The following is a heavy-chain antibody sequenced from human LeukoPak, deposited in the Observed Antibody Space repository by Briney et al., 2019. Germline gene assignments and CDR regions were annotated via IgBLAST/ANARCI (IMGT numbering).Heavy chain of an antibody. J-gene: IGHJ2*01. CDR1: GGSITSDAYY. V-gene: IGHV4-39*07. CDR3: ARVYYSSSYDYWYFDL. Sequence: SETLSLTCTVSGGSITSDAYYWGWIRQPPGKGLEWIASVHYSGATYYNPSLKSRVTISVDTSKNHFSLKLSSVTAADTAVYYCARVYYSSSYDYWYFDLWGRGTLVTVSS. D-gene: IGHD6-13*01. CDR2: VHYSGAT.